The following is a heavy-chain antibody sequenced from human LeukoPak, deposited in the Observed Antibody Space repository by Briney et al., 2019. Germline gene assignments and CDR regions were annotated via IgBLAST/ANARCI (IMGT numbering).Heavy chain of an antibody. Sequence: SETLSLTCTVSGGSISSGGYYWSWIRQHPGKGVEWIGYIYYSGSTYYNPSLKSRVTISVDTSKNQFSLKLSSVTAADTAVYYCARIVVGELSFPSYFDYWGQGTLVTVSS. CDR3: ARIVVGELSFPSYFDY. V-gene: IGHV4-31*03. CDR1: GGSISSGGYY. CDR2: IYYSGST. J-gene: IGHJ4*02. D-gene: IGHD3-16*02.